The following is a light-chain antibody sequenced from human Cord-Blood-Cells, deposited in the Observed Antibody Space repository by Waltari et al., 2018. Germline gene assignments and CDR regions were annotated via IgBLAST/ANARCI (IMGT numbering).Light chain of an antibody. V-gene: IGLV1-36*01. CDR3: AAWDDSLNGWV. CDR2: YDD. J-gene: IGLJ3*02. Sequence: QSVLTQPPSVSEAPRQRVTISCSGSSSNIGNNAVNWYQQLPGKAPKLLIYYDDLLPSGVSVRFSGSKSVTSASLAISGLQSEDEAYYYCAAWDDSLNGWVFGGGTKLTVL. CDR1: SSNIGNNA.